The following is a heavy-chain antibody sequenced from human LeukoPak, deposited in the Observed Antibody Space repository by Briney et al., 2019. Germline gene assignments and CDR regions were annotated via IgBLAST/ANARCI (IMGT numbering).Heavy chain of an antibody. D-gene: IGHD3-22*01. CDR3: VRENHYCDNSGHYLLDF. CDR2: ISSDGKTT. Sequence: GGSLRLSCVASGFTFSNYWMHWVRQVPGKGLVGVSRISSDGKTTSHADYVKGRFTISRDNARKTLYLQMDSLRAEDTGIYYCVRENHYCDNSGHYLLDFWGQGTLVTVSS. V-gene: IGHV3-74*01. CDR1: GFTFSNYW. J-gene: IGHJ4*02.